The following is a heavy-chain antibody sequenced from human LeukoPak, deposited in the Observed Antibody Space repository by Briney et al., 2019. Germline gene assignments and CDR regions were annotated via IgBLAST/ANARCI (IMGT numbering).Heavy chain of an antibody. CDR1: GFTVSSNY. CDR3: ARAGYCTNGVCYKGGIDY. Sequence: GGSLRLSCAASGFTVSSNYMSWVRHAPGQGLVWVSVIYSGGSTYYADSVKGRFTISRDNSKNTLYLQMNSLRAEDTAVYYCARAGYCTNGVCYKGGIDYWGQGTLVTVSS. V-gene: IGHV3-66*01. D-gene: IGHD2-8*01. J-gene: IGHJ4*02. CDR2: IYSGGST.